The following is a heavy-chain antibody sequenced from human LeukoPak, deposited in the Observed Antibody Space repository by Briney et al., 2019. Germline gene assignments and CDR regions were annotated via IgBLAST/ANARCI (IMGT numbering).Heavy chain of an antibody. Sequence: SETLSLTCTVSGGSISNSNHYWGWIRQPPGKGLEWIGGIYYSGSTYYNPSLKSRVTISVDTSKNQFSLKLSSVTAADTAVYYCARQSYYEGSGKPTWWGQGTLVTVSS. J-gene: IGHJ4*01. CDR2: IYYSGST. D-gene: IGHD3-22*01. CDR1: GGSISNSNHY. CDR3: ARQSYYEGSGKPTW. V-gene: IGHV4-39*01.